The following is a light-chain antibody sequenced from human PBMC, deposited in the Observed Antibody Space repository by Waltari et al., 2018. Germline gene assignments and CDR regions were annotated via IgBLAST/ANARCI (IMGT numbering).Light chain of an antibody. CDR2: SNN. J-gene: IGLJ2*01. CDR1: SSNIGSNT. V-gene: IGLV1-44*01. CDR3: ATWDDSLKGPV. Sequence: QSVLTQPPSASGTPGQRVTISCSGRSSNIGSNTVNWYQQLPGTAPKLLIHSNNQRPSGVPDRFSGSKSGTSASLAISGLRSEDEADYYCATWDDSLKGPVFGGGTKLTVL.